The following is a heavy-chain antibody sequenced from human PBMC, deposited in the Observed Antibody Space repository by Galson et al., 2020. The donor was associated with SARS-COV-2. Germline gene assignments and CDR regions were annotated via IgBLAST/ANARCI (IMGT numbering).Heavy chain of an antibody. D-gene: IGHD3-10*01. V-gene: IGHV3-13*05. J-gene: IGHJ6*02. CDR1: GFTFSSYD. CDR2: IGTAGDP. Sequence: GESLKISCAAPGFTFSSYDMHWVRQATGKGLEWVSAIGTAGDPYYPASVKGRFTISRENAKNSLYLQMNSLRAGDTAVYYCAREGKNWRGMDVWGQGTTVTVSS. CDR3: AREGKNWRGMDV.